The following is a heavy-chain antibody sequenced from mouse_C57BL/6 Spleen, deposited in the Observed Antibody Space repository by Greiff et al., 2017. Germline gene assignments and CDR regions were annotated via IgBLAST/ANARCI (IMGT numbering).Heavy chain of an antibody. J-gene: IGHJ2*01. D-gene: IGHD1-1*01. V-gene: IGHV1-82*01. CDR1: GYAFSSSW. CDR3: AGYYYGSTYFDY. Sequence: VQLQQSGPELVKPGASVKISCKASGYAFSSSWMNWVKQRPGKGLEWIGRIYPGDGDTNYNGKFKGKATLTADKSSSTAYMQLSSLTSEDSAVYFCAGYYYGSTYFDYWGQGTTLTVSS. CDR2: IYPGDGDT.